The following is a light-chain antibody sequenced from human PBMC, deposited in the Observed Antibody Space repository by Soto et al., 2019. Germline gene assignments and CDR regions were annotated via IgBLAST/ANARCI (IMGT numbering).Light chain of an antibody. CDR3: AAWDDSLNGYYV. CDR2: SNN. CDR1: SSNIGSNT. V-gene: IGLV1-44*01. Sequence: QSALTQPPSASGTPGQRGTISCSGSSSNIGSNTVNWYQQLPGTAPKLLIYSNNQRPSGVPDRFSGSKSGTSASLAISGLQSEDEADYYCAAWDDSLNGYYVFGTGTKVTV. J-gene: IGLJ1*01.